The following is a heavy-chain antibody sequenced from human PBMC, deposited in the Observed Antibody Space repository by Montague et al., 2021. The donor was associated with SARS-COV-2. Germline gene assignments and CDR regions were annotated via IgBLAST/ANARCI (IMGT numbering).Heavy chain of an antibody. CDR2: ISDSGST. Sequence: SETLSLTCTVSGGSISSFYWCWFRQPPPKGLEWIGYISDSGSTNYNPPLTSRVTMSVDTSKYQFSLKVKSVTAADTAVYYCARHYSASLPAVYWGQGTLVTVSS. CDR1: GGSISSFY. J-gene: IGHJ4*02. CDR3: ARHYSASLPAVY. V-gene: IGHV4-59*08. D-gene: IGHD4-11*01.